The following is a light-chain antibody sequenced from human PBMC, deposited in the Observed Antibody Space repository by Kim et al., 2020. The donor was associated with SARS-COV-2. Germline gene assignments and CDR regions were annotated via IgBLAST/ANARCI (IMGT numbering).Light chain of an antibody. J-gene: IGLJ1*01. CDR1: SSNIGSNT. Sequence: QSVLTQPPSASGTPGQRVTISCSGSSSNIGSNTINWYQQLPATTPKLLIYNYDQRPSGVPDRFSGSKSGTSASLAISGLQSEDEADYYCAAWDDSLNGYVFGPGTKVTVL. CDR3: AAWDDSLNGYV. CDR2: NYD. V-gene: IGLV1-44*01.